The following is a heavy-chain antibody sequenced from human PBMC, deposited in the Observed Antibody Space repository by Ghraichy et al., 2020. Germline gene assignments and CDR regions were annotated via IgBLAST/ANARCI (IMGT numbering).Heavy chain of an antibody. D-gene: IGHD3-9*01. CDR1: GYTFTNYW. CDR3: ARQVGYYDFLTGYYPAGEIYYYGMDV. V-gene: IGHV5-51*01. CDR2: IHPSDSDT. Sequence: GESLNISCKGSGYTFTNYWIGWVRQMPGKGLEWLGIIHPSDSDTRYSPSFQGQVTISADKSISTAYLHWSSLKASDTAMYYCARQVGYYDFLTGYYPAGEIYYYGMDVWGQGTTVTVSS. J-gene: IGHJ6*02.